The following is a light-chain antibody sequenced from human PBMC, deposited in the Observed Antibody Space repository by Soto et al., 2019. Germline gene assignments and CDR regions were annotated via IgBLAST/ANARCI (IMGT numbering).Light chain of an antibody. V-gene: IGLV1-47*01. Sequence: QSVLTQPPSASGTPGQRVTISCSGSSSNIGSNYVYWYQQLPGTAPKLLIYRNNQRPSGVPDRCSGSKSGTSASLAISGLRSEDEDDYYCAAWDDSLSGNWVFGGGTKLTVL. CDR3: AAWDDSLSGNWV. CDR1: SSNIGSNY. J-gene: IGLJ3*02. CDR2: RNN.